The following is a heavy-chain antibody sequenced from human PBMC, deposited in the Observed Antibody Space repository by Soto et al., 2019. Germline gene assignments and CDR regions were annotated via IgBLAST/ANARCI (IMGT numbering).Heavy chain of an antibody. J-gene: IGHJ4*02. CDR1: GFTFSSYS. Sequence: GGSLRLSCAASGFTFSSYSMTWVRQGPEKGLEWVSEISADGARTYYADSVKGRFTVSRDNSKNTVYLQMNSLRAEDTAVYYCAQNLDYWGQGTMVTVYS. CDR2: ISADGART. CDR3: AQNLDY. V-gene: IGHV3-23*01.